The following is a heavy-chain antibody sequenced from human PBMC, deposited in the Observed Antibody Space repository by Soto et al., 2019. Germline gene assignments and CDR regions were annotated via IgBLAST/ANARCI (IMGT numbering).Heavy chain of an antibody. D-gene: IGHD3-3*01. CDR1: RGSISSYY. CDR3: ARARDFWSGNFDY. V-gene: IGHV4-59*01. J-gene: IGHJ4*02. Sequence: SETLSLTCTVSRGSISSYYWSWIRQPPGKGLEWIGYIYYSGSTNYNPSLKSRVTISVDTSKNQFSLKLSSVTAADTAVYYCARARDFWSGNFDYWGQGTLVTVSS. CDR2: IYYSGST.